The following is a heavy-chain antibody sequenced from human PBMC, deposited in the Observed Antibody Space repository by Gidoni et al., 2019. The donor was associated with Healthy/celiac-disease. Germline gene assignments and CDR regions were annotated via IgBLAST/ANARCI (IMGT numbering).Heavy chain of an antibody. CDR3: ARDLDKLDY. CDR1: GFTFSSYS. CDR2: ISSSSNYI. Sequence: EVQLVESVGGLVKPGGSLRLSCAASGFTFSSYSMNWVRQAPGKGLEWVSSISSSSNYIYYAGSVKGQFTISRDNAKNSLYLQMNSLRAEDTAVYYCARDLDKLDYWGQGTLVTVSS. J-gene: IGHJ4*02. V-gene: IGHV3-21*01. D-gene: IGHD2-2*03.